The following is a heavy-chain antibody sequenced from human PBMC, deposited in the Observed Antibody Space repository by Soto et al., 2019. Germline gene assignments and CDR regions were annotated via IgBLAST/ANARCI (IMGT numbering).Heavy chain of an antibody. J-gene: IGHJ4*02. D-gene: IGHD5-12*01. V-gene: IGHV1-69*06. CDR2: IIPYVDTS. Sequence: SVKVSCKASGYTFTSYGISWVRQAPGQGHEWMGWIIPYVDTSTYAQKFQGRVTITADKFTNTVYMELSSLRSDDTAVYYCVRVVAIPGYPDNWGQGTLVTVSS. CDR3: VRVVAIPGYPDN. CDR1: GYTFTSYG.